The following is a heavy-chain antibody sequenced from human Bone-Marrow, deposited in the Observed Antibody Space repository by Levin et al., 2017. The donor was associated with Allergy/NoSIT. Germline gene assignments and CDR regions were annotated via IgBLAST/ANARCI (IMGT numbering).Heavy chain of an antibody. Sequence: GESLKISCAASGFTFSSSGMHWVRQAPGKGLEWVALISSDGSEKYCADSVKGRFTISRDNSKNTLYLQMNSLRAEDTAVYYCAKDPGGTFDYWGQGTLVTVSS. V-gene: IGHV3-30*18. CDR1: GFTFSSSG. CDR3: AKDPGGTFDY. D-gene: IGHD3-16*01. J-gene: IGHJ4*02. CDR2: ISSDGSEK.